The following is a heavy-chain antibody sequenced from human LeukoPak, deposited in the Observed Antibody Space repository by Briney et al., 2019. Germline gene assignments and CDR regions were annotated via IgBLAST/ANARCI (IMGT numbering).Heavy chain of an antibody. D-gene: IGHD2-8*01. Sequence: GESLKISCQGSGYTFSNYWIGWVRQMPGKGLEWMWIIYPGDSDTRYSPSLQGQVTISADKSISTVYLQWSSLTASDTALYYCARLLLYYGLTGGYFDYWGQGTLVTVSS. V-gene: IGHV5-51*01. CDR2: IYPGDSDT. CDR3: ARLLLYYGLTGGYFDY. CDR1: GYTFSNYW. J-gene: IGHJ4*02.